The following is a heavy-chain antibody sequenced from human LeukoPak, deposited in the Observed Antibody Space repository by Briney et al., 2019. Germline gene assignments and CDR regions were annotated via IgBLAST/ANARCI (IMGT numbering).Heavy chain of an antibody. V-gene: IGHV4-39*01. D-gene: IGHD6-19*01. CDR1: GGSISSYY. Sequence: SETLSLTCTVSGGSISSYYWSWIRQPPGKGLEWIGSIYYSGSTYYNPSLKSRVTISVDTSKNQFSLKLSSVTAADTAVYYCASPAVAGTSDYWGQGTLVTVSS. J-gene: IGHJ4*02. CDR2: IYYSGST. CDR3: ASPAVAGTSDY.